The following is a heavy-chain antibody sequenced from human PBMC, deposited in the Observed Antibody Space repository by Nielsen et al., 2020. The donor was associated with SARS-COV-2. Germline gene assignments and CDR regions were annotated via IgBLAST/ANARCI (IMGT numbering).Heavy chain of an antibody. Sequence: GESLKISCAASGFTFSSYAMSWVRQAPGKGLEWVSAISGSGGSTYYADFVKGRFTISRDNSKNTLYLQMNSLRAEDTAVYYCTRGLYRQSVLLWLYWGQGTLVTVSS. V-gene: IGHV3-23*01. CDR3: TRGLYRQSVLLWLY. D-gene: IGHD3-16*02. J-gene: IGHJ1*01. CDR1: GFTFSSYA. CDR2: ISGSGGST.